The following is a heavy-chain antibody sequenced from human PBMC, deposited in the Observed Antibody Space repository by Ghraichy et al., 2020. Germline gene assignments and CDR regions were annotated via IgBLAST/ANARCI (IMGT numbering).Heavy chain of an antibody. CDR2: VYYDGST. D-gene: IGHD1-7*01. V-gene: IGHV4-30-2*01. J-gene: IGHJ4*02. Sequence: SETLSLTCAVSGGAISSSAYSWTWVRQPPEKGLEWMAYVYYDGSTYYNPSLKSRVTISLENSKNQFSLELTSVTAADTAVYYCARALNYVGVYYWGQGTLVTVSS. CDR3: ARALNYVGVYY. CDR1: GGAISSSAYS.